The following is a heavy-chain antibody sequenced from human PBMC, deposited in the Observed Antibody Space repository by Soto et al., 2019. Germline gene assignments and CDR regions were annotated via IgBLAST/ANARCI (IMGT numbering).Heavy chain of an antibody. J-gene: IGHJ4*02. CDR3: ARFDGRPYYFDY. V-gene: IGHV4-59*01. D-gene: IGHD1-26*01. CDR2: IYYSGST. CDR1: GGSISSYY. Sequence: QVQLQESGPGLVKPSETLSLTCTVSGGSISSYYWSWIRQPPGKGLEWIGYIYYSGSTNYNPSLKSRVTISVDTSKNQFSLKLSSVTAADTAVYYCARFDGRPYYFDYWGQGTLVTVSS.